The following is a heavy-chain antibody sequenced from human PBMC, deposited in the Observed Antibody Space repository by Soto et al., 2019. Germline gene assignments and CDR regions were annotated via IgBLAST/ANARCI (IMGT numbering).Heavy chain of an antibody. D-gene: IGHD3-22*01. CDR2: IIPMFGTP. J-gene: IGHJ6*02. V-gene: IGHV1-69*01. CDR1: GGTFSKYA. Sequence: QVQLVQSGAELKKPGSSVKVSCKASGGTFSKYAISWGRQAPGQGLEWLGGIIPMFGTPNYAQKFQGRVTISADESTTTAYLELSSLRSADTAVYSCARPLRDRNFYQGLAVWDQGTTVTVSS. CDR3: ARPLRDRNFYQGLAV.